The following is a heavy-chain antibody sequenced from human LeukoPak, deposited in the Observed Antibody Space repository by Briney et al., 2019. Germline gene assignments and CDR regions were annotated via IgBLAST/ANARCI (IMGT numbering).Heavy chain of an antibody. J-gene: IGHJ5*02. Sequence: SETLSLTCTVSGGSMSSYYGSWLRQPAGKGLEWIGRIYTSGSTNYNPSLKSRVTMSADTSKNQFSLKLSSVTAADTAVYYCARDLSLYTIFGVVIPRNWFDPWGQGTLVTVSS. CDR2: IYTSGST. CDR1: GGSMSSYY. CDR3: ARDLSLYTIFGVVIPRNWFDP. D-gene: IGHD3-3*01. V-gene: IGHV4-4*07.